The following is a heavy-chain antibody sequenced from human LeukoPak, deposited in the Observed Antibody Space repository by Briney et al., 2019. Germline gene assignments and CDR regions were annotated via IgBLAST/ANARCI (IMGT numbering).Heavy chain of an antibody. CDR3: ARDGGYDRPHDY. D-gene: IGHD3-22*01. CDR2: ISSSSSYI. J-gene: IGHJ4*02. CDR1: GFTFSSYS. V-gene: IGHV3-21*01. Sequence: NPGGSLRLSCAASGFTFSSYSMNWVRQAPGKGLEWVSSISSSSSYIYYADSVKGRFTISRDNAKNSLYLQMNSLRAEDTAVYYCARDGGYDRPHDYWGQGTLVTVSS.